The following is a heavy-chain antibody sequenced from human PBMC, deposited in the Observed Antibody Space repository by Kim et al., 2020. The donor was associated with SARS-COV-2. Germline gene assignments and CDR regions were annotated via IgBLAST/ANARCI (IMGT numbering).Heavy chain of an antibody. CDR1: GGSISSYY. J-gene: IGHJ4*02. CDR2: IYYSWST. Sequence: SETLSLTCTVSGGSISSYYWSWIWQPPGKGLEWIGYIYYSWSTNYNPSLKSRVTISVYTSKNHFSLKLSSVTAADTAVYYCARVPLFYDSSGYYSYYFDYWGQGTPGTVPS. D-gene: IGHD3-22*01. V-gene: IGHV4-59*01. CDR3: ARVPLFYDSSGYYSYYFDY.